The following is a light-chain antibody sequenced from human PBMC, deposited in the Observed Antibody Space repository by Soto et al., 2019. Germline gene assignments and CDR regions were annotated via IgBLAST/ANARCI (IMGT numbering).Light chain of an antibody. CDR3: QQYYSTPRT. CDR2: WAS. V-gene: IGKV4-1*01. CDR1: QRVLYSATNKTC. Sequence: DIVMTQSPDSLAVSLGERATINCKSSQRVLYSATNKTCLAWYQQKPGQPPKLLLYWASTRESGVPDRFSGRGSGTDFTLTISSLQAEDVAVYYCQQYYSTPRTFGQGTKVEIK. J-gene: IGKJ1*01.